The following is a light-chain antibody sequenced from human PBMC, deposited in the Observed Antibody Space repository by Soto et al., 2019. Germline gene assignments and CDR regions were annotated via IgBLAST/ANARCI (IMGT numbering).Light chain of an antibody. CDR2: GAS. Sequence: EIVLTQSPGTLSLSPGERATLSCRASQSVSSSYLAWYQQKPGQPPRLLIYGASGRATGIPDRFSGSGSGTDFTLTISRLEPEDVAVYYCQQYGSSPTFGQGTKVEIK. V-gene: IGKV3-20*01. J-gene: IGKJ1*01. CDR3: QQYGSSPT. CDR1: QSVSSSY.